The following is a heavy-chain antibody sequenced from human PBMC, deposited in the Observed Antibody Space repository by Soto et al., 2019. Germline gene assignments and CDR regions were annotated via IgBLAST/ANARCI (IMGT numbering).Heavy chain of an antibody. D-gene: IGHD2-15*01. Sequence: QVQLVESGAGVVQPGRSLRLSCAASGFPFSSYGMHWVRQAPGKWLEWVAHISYDGSNKHYTDSVKGRFTSSRDNSKNMLYLQMSSLRAEDTAVYYCAGGQYYFDYCGQGTRVSVSA. CDR1: GFPFSSYG. CDR3: AGGQYYFDY. J-gene: IGHJ4*02. CDR2: ISYDGSNK. V-gene: IGHV3-30*03.